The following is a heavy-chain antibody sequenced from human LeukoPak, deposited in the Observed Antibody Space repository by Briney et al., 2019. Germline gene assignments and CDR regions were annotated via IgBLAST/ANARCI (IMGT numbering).Heavy chain of an antibody. CDR1: GGSFTSYY. CDR3: AGGAYSGRYHFDY. Sequence: SETLSLTCTVSGGSFTSYYWSWMRHPPGKGLEWIGYIYYSGSTNHNPSLKSRVTISVDTSKNQFSLKLSSVTAADTAVYYCAGGAYSGRYHFDYWGQGTPVTVSS. V-gene: IGHV4-59*01. D-gene: IGHD1-26*01. J-gene: IGHJ4*02. CDR2: IYYSGST.